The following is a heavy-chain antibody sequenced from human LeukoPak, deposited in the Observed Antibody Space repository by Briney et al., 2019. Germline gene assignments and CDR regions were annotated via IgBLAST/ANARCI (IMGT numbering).Heavy chain of an antibody. CDR1: GGSISSVGYY. Sequence: SQTLSLTCSVSGGSISSVGYYWSWIRQHPGKGLEWIGYIYYSGSTYYNPSLKSRVTTSVDTSKNQFSLKVSSVTAADTAVYYCARQYYYDSSGYPRGWFDPWGQGTLVTVSS. CDR2: IYYSGST. V-gene: IGHV4-31*03. CDR3: ARQYYYDSSGYPRGWFDP. D-gene: IGHD3-22*01. J-gene: IGHJ5*02.